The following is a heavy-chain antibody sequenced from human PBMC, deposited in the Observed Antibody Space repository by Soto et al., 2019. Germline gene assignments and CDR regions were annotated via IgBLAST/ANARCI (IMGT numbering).Heavy chain of an antibody. J-gene: IGHJ6*03. D-gene: IGHD2-8*01. CDR1: GYTFTSYD. Sequence: ASVKVSCKASGYTFTSYDINWVRQATGQGLEWMGWMNPNSGNTGYAQKFQGRVTMTRNTSISTAYVELSSLRSEDTAVYYCARGIRGSVLMGYAMMVDYYVDVWGKGTTVTVSS. CDR2: MNPNSGNT. CDR3: ARGIRGSVLMGYAMMVDYYVDV. V-gene: IGHV1-8*01.